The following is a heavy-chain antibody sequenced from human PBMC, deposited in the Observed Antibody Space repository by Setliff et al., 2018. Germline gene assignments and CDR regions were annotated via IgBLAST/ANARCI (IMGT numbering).Heavy chain of an antibody. J-gene: IGHJ4*02. CDR3: ATFELLTGVGTAMTQFDY. CDR1: GYTLTELS. V-gene: IGHV1-24*01. D-gene: IGHD2-21*02. CDR2: FDPEDGET. Sequence: ASVKVSCKVAGYTLTELSMHWVRQAPGKGLEWMGGFDPEDGETIYAQKFQGRVTMTEDTSTDTAYMELSSLRSEDTAVYYCATFELLTGVGTAMTQFDYWGQGTLVTVSS.